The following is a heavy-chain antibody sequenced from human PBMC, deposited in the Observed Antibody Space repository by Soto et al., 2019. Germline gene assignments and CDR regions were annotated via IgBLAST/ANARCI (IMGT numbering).Heavy chain of an antibody. CDR3: ARWGYSYGVDY. D-gene: IGHD5-18*01. V-gene: IGHV4-39*01. CDR1: GGSISSSSYY. CDR2: IYYSGST. J-gene: IGHJ4*02. Sequence: SETLSLTCTVSGGSISSSSYYWGWIRQPPGKGLEWIGSIYYSGSTYYNPSLKSRVTISVDTSKNQFSLKLSSVTAADTAVYYCARWGYSYGVDYWGQGTLVTVSS.